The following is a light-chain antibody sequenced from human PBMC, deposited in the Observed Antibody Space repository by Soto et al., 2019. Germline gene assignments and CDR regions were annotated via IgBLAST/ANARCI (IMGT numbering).Light chain of an antibody. CDR3: QQYDNLPPGEFT. Sequence: DIQMTQSPSSLSASVGDRVTITCHASQDISNNLNWYQQKPGKAPKLLIYDASNLETGVPSRFSGSGSGTDFTFTIISLQPEDIATYYCQQYDNLPPGEFTFGPGTKVDIK. J-gene: IGKJ3*01. CDR1: QDISNN. CDR2: DAS. V-gene: IGKV1-33*01.